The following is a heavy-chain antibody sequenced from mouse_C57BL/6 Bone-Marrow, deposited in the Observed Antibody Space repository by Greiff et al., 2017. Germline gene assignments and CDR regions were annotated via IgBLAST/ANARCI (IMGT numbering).Heavy chain of an antibody. D-gene: IGHD1-1*01. CDR3: ARGEYYYYGSSYYAMDY. J-gene: IGHJ4*01. Sequence: QVQLQQPGAELVKPGASVKLSCKASGYTFTSYWMHWVKQRPGRGLEWIGRIDPNSGGTKYNEKFKSKATLTVDKPSSTAYMQLSSLTSEDSAVYYCARGEYYYYGSSYYAMDYWGQGTSGTVSS. V-gene: IGHV1-72*01. CDR1: GYTFTSYW. CDR2: IDPNSGGT.